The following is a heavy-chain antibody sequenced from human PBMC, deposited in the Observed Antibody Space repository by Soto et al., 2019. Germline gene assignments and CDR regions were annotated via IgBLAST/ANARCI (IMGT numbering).Heavy chain of an antibody. D-gene: IGHD3-10*01. J-gene: IGHJ4*02. CDR3: ARVPPNTMIRGDPHFDF. CDR2: ISAYNGNT. CDR1: DYPFTGYG. Sequence: SVKISCKASDYPFTGYGISLVRQAPGQGLEWMGWISAYNGNTNYEQKLQGRVTMTTDTSTSTAYMELRSLRSDDTAVYYCARVPPNTMIRGDPHFDFWGQGTLVTVSS. V-gene: IGHV1-18*01.